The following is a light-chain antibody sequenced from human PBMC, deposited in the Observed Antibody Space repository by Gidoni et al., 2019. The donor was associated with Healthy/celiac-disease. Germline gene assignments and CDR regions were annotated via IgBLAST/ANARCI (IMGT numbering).Light chain of an antibody. CDR3: QQRDSWPPT. CDR2: DTS. J-gene: IGKJ1*01. Sequence: VLTQSPPTLSYPLGERATLSCRASQSVSNYLSWYQQKGGQAPRLLIYDTSLRATGIPTRFSGSGSGTDFTLTISSLEPEDFGIYYCQQRDSWPPTFGQGTRVDIK. V-gene: IGKV3-11*01. CDR1: QSVSNY.